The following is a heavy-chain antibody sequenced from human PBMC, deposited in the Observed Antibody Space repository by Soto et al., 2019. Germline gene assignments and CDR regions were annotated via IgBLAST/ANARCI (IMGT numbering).Heavy chain of an antibody. D-gene: IGHD2-21*02. CDR1: GYSISSGYY. CDR2: INHSGST. CDR3: ARGKAYCGGDCYSRWFDP. Sequence: SETLSLTCTVSGYSISSGYYWGWIRQPPGKGLEWIGEINHSGSTNYNPSLKSRVTISVDTSKNQFSLKLSSVTAADTAVYYCARGKAYCGGDCYSRWFDPWGQGTLVTVSS. V-gene: IGHV4-38-2*02. J-gene: IGHJ5*02.